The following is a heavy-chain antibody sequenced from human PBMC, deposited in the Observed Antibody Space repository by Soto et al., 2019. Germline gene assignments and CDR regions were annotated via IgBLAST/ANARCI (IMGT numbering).Heavy chain of an antibody. D-gene: IGHD6-19*01. CDR1: GFTFSSYA. V-gene: IGHV3-23*01. Sequence: PGGSLRLSCAASGFTFSSYAMSWVRQAPGKGLEWVSAISGSGGSTYYADSVKGRFTISRDNSKNTLYLQMNSLRAEDTAVYYCAKSDLAVAGTTPPYYFDYWGQGTLVTVSS. CDR2: ISGSGGST. J-gene: IGHJ4*02. CDR3: AKSDLAVAGTTPPYYFDY.